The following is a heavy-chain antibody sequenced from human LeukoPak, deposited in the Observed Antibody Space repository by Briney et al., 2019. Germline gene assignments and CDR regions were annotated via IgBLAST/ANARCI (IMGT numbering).Heavy chain of an antibody. CDR3: ARSPLGIAPFDY. Sequence: GGSLRLSCVASGFTFSDHHMDWVRQAPGEGLEWVARIRNKANRYTTEYAASVKGRFTISRDDSENSLYLQMDSLKTEDTAVYYCARSPLGIAPFDYWDQGTLVTVSS. V-gene: IGHV3-72*01. J-gene: IGHJ4*02. CDR1: GFTFSDHH. D-gene: IGHD7-27*01. CDR2: IRNKANRYTT.